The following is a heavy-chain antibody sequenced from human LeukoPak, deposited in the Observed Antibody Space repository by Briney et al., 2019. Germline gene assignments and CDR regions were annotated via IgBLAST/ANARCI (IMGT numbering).Heavy chain of an antibody. D-gene: IGHD2-21*02. CDR2: IYYSGST. J-gene: IGHJ4*02. CDR3: ARLEAYCGGDCYIFDY. V-gene: IGHV4-59*01. Sequence: KPSETLSLTCIVSGDSISSYYWSWIRQPPGKGLEWIGYIYYSGSTNYNPSLKSRVTISVDTSKNQFSLKLSSVTAADTAVYYCARLEAYCGGDCYIFDYWGQGTLVTVSS. CDR1: GDSISSYY.